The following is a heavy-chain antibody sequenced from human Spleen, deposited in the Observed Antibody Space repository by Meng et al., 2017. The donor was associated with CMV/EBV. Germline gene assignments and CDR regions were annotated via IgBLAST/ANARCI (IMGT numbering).Heavy chain of an antibody. Sequence: SGFTFSSYALSWVRQAPGKGLEWVSAISGSGGSTYYADSVKGRFTISRDNSKNTLYLQMNSLRAEDTAVYYCAKPHHYYDSSGYYPNWGQGTLVTVSS. V-gene: IGHV3-23*01. CDR3: AKPHHYYDSSGYYPN. J-gene: IGHJ4*02. CDR1: GFTFSSYA. CDR2: ISGSGGST. D-gene: IGHD3-22*01.